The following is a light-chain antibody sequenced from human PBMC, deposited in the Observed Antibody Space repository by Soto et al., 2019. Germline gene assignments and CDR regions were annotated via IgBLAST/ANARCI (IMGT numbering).Light chain of an antibody. Sequence: QSALTQPRSVSGSPGQSVTISCTGTSSDVGGYNYVSWYQQHPGKAPKLMIYDVSKRPSGVPDRFSGSKSGNTASLTISGLQAEDEADYYCCSYAGSYTFVVFGERTKLTVL. V-gene: IGLV2-11*01. J-gene: IGLJ2*01. CDR3: CSYAGSYTFVV. CDR2: DVS. CDR1: SSDVGGYNY.